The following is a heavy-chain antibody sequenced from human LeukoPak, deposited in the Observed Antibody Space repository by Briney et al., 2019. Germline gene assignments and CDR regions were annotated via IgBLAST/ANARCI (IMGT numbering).Heavy chain of an antibody. CDR1: GFTVSSNY. D-gene: IGHD3-10*01. J-gene: IGHJ4*02. Sequence: GGSLRLSCAVSGFTVSSNYMSWVRQAPGKGLEWVSVIYSGGSTYYADSVKGRFTISRDNSKNTLYLQMNSLRAEDTAVYYCARNHYGSGSIAYFDYWGQGTLVTVSS. CDR3: ARNHYGSGSIAYFDY. CDR2: IYSGGST. V-gene: IGHV3-53*01.